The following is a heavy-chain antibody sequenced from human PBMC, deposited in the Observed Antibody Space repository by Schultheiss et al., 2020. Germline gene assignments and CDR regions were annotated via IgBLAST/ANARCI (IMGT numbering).Heavy chain of an antibody. CDR3: ARDYYDYIWGSYLLFDY. CDR2: ISSSSSYT. CDR1: GFTFSDYY. Sequence: GGSLRLSCAASGFTFSDYYMSWIRQAPGKGLEWVSYISSSSSYTNYADSVKGRFTISRDNAKNSLYLQMNSLRAEDTAVYYWARDYYDYIWGSYLLFDYLGQETLVTVSS. V-gene: IGHV3-11*06. D-gene: IGHD3-16*02. J-gene: IGHJ4*02.